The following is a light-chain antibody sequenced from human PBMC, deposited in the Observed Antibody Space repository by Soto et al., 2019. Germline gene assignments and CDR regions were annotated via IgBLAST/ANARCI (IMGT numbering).Light chain of an antibody. CDR1: QGISSY. J-gene: IGKJ5*01. CDR3: HQLNTYPIT. Sequence: IQLTQSPSSLSASVGDRVTITCRASQGISSYLAWYQQKPGKAPKLLIYGASTLEGGVPFRFSGSGSGTDFTLTISSLQPEDFATYYCHQLNTYPITFGQGTRLAIK. CDR2: GAS. V-gene: IGKV1-9*01.